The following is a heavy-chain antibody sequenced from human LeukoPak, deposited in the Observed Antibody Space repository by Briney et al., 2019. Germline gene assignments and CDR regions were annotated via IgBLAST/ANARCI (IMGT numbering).Heavy chain of an antibody. J-gene: IGHJ4*02. Sequence: GGSLRLSCAASGFTFSSYAMSWVRQAPGKGLEWVSAISGSGGSTYYADSVKGRFTISRDNSKNTLYLQMNSLRAEDTAVYYCARVYYDFWSGYSPYGYWGQGTLVTVSS. V-gene: IGHV3-23*01. CDR3: ARVYYDFWSGYSPYGY. D-gene: IGHD3-3*01. CDR1: GFTFSSYA. CDR2: ISGSGGST.